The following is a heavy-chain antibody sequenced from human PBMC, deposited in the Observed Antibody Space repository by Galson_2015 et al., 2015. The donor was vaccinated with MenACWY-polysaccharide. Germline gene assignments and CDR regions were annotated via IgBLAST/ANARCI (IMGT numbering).Heavy chain of an antibody. CDR2: ISCGSSSI. CDR3: ARGFNVGIAVAGYFDH. J-gene: IGHJ4*02. V-gene: IGHV3-21*01. D-gene: IGHD6-19*01. Sequence: SLRLSCAASGFTFSSYGMNWVRQAPGKGLEWVSSISCGSSSIYYADTVKGRFTISRDNAKNSLFLQMNSLRSEVTAVYYCARGFNVGIAVAGYFDHWGQESLVTVSS. CDR1: GFTFSSYG.